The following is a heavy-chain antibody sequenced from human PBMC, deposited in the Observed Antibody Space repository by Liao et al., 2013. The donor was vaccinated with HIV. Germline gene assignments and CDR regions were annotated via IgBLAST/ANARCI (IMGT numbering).Heavy chain of an antibody. V-gene: IGHV4-39*07. J-gene: IGHJ6*03. CDR1: GGSISSSSYY. CDR3: ARQSHDYGDYGGYYYFYMDV. D-gene: IGHD4-17*01. Sequence: QLQLQESGPGLVKPSETLSLTCTVSGGSISSSSYYWGWIRQPPGKGLEWIGSISYSGSTYYNPSLKSRVTISVDTSKNQFSLKLSSVTAADTAEYYCARQSHDYGDYGGYYYFYMDVWGKGTTVTVSS. CDR2: ISYSGST.